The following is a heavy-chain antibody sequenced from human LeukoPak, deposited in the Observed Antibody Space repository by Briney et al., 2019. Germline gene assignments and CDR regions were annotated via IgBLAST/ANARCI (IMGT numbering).Heavy chain of an antibody. D-gene: IGHD6-19*01. CDR3: ARVQTDSRGWYHFDY. CDR2: ISGSSSTI. CDR1: GITFSTST. Sequence: PGGSLRLSCAASGITFSTSTMNWVRQAPGKGLEWVSYISGSSSTIYYAGSVKGRFTVSRDNAGNSLYLQMNNLRDDDTAVYFCARVQTDSRGWYHFDYWGQGTLVTVSS. V-gene: IGHV3-48*02. J-gene: IGHJ4*02.